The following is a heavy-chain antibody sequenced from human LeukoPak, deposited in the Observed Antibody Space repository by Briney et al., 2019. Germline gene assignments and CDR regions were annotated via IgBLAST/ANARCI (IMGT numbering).Heavy chain of an antibody. CDR2: IYTSGST. Sequence: SETLSLTCTVSGGSISSYYWSWIRQPAGKGVEWIGRIYTSGSTNYNPSLKSRVTMSVDTSKNQFSLKLSSVTAADTAVYYCAREPGYCSSTSCYAGRGVDYWGQGTLVTVSS. D-gene: IGHD2-2*03. CDR3: AREPGYCSSTSCYAGRGVDY. CDR1: GGSISSYY. J-gene: IGHJ4*02. V-gene: IGHV4-4*07.